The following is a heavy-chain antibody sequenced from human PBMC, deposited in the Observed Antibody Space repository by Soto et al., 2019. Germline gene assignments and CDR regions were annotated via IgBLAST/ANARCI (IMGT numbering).Heavy chain of an antibody. D-gene: IGHD3-22*01. CDR2: IYYSGST. Sequence: LSLTCTVSGGSISSYYWSWIRQPPGKGLEWIGYIYYSGSTNYNPSLKSRVTISVDTSKNQFSLKLSSVTAADTAVYYCARQYYYDSSGYPVKNSYWGQGTLVTVSS. J-gene: IGHJ4*02. CDR1: GGSISSYY. V-gene: IGHV4-59*08. CDR3: ARQYYYDSSGYPVKNSY.